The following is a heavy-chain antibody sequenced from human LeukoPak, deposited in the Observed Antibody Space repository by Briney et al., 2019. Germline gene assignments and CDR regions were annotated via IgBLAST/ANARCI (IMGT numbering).Heavy chain of an antibody. Sequence: PSGTLSLTCAVSGGSISSSNWWSWVRQPPGKGLEWIGEINHSGSTNYNPSLKSRVTISVDTSKNQFSLTLSSVTAADTAVYYCANRRSSNYSFRYYYYMDVWGKGTTVTVSS. J-gene: IGHJ6*03. CDR1: GGSISSSNW. D-gene: IGHD4-11*01. CDR3: ANRRSSNYSFRYYYYMDV. CDR2: INHSGST. V-gene: IGHV4-4*02.